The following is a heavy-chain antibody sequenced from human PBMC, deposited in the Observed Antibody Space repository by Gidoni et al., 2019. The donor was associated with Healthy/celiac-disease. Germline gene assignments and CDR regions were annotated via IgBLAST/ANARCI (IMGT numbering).Heavy chain of an antibody. CDR1: GFTFSNAW. D-gene: IGHD6-6*01. CDR3: TTDVIAARGYYYYGMDV. V-gene: IGHV3-15*01. CDR2: IKSKTDGGTT. J-gene: IGHJ6*02. Sequence: EVQLVESGGGLVKPGGSLRLSCAASGFTFSNAWMSWVRQAPGKGLVWVGRIKSKTDGGTTDYAAPVKGRFTISRDDSKNTLYLQMNSLKTEDTAVYYCTTDVIAARGYYYYGMDVWGQGTTVTVSS.